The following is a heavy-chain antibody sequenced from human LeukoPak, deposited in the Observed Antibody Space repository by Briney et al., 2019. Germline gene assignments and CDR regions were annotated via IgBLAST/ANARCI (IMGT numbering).Heavy chain of an antibody. CDR3: ARDLRDSRGSYGSDY. Sequence: GGSLRLSCAASGFTVSTNYMSWVHQAPGKGLEWVSVIYSGGSTHYADSVKGRFTISRDNSKNTLYLQMNNLRPEDTAVYFCARDLRDSRGSYGSDYWGQGTLVTVSS. J-gene: IGHJ4*02. V-gene: IGHV3-53*01. CDR1: GFTVSTNY. D-gene: IGHD1-26*01. CDR2: IYSGGST.